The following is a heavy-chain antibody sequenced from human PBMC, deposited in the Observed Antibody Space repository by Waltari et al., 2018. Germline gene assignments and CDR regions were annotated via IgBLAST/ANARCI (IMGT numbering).Heavy chain of an antibody. CDR2: ISYDGSNN. D-gene: IGHD3-10*01. J-gene: IGHJ4*02. CDR3: ATLPGYYGSGSYYKPRVFDY. V-gene: IGHV3-30-3*01. CDR1: GFTFSSYA. Sequence: QVQLVESGGGVVQPGRSLRLSCAASGFTFSSYAMHWVRQAPGKGLEWVAVISYDGSNNYYADSEKGRVTISRDNSKNTLYLQMNSLRAEDTAVYYCATLPGYYGSGSYYKPRVFDYWGQGTLVTVSS.